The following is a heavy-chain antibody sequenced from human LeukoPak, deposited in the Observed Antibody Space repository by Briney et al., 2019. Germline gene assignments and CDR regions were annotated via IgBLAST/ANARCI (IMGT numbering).Heavy chain of an antibody. CDR3: AREAGGNFYFDY. J-gene: IGHJ4*02. D-gene: IGHD4-23*01. CDR1: GVTLSNYA. CDR2: ITTGGPNT. Sequence: GGSLRLSCVASGVTLSNYAMSWARQAPGKGLKWVSTITTGGPNTYYADSVKGRFTVSRDNSKNTLYLQMNSLRAEDTAVYYCAREAGGNFYFDYWGQGTLVTVSS. V-gene: IGHV3-23*01.